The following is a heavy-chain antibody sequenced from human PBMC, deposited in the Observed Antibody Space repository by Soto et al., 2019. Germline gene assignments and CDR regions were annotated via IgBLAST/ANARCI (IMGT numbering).Heavy chain of an antibody. D-gene: IGHD2-15*01. Sequence: QVQLQESGPGLVKPSQTLSLTCTVSGGSISSGGYYWSWIRQHPGKGLEWIGYIYYSGSTYYNPSLKSRVTLSVDTSKNQFSLKLSSVTAADTAVYYCARDLGSHKTPPARNWFDPWGQGTLVTVSS. CDR2: IYYSGST. CDR1: GGSISSGGYY. J-gene: IGHJ5*02. CDR3: ARDLGSHKTPPARNWFDP. V-gene: IGHV4-31*03.